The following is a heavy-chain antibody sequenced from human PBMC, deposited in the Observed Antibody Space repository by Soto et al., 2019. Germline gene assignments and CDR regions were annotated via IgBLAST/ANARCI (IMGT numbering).Heavy chain of an antibody. J-gene: IGHJ2*01. D-gene: IGHD3-9*01. CDR3: ARESHDILTGPPWVWYFDL. CDR1: GGSFSGYY. V-gene: IGHV4-34*01. CDR2: INDRGSI. Sequence: QVQLQQWGAGPLRTLETLSLTCGVSGGSFSGYYWAWIRQSPGTGLEWIGEINDRGSINYNPSLKSRVSISVDTSKNHYSLDLRSVTAADTAVYYCARESHDILTGPPWVWYFDLWGRGTLVTVSS.